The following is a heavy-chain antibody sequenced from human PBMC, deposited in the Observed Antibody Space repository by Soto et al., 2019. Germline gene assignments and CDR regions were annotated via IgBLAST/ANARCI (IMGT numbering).Heavy chain of an antibody. Sequence: QVQLVQSGAEVKKPGASVKVSCKASGYTFSTFGISWVRQAPGQGLEWMGGIIPFFGTAEYSQKFEDRITITADESTNTVYMDLRSLTSEDTAIYYCARTAPMDAGDKYYYDFWGQGALVTVSS. CDR2: IIPFFGTA. J-gene: IGHJ4*02. D-gene: IGHD3-16*01. CDR1: GYTFSTFG. V-gene: IGHV1-69*01. CDR3: ARTAPMDAGDKYYYDF.